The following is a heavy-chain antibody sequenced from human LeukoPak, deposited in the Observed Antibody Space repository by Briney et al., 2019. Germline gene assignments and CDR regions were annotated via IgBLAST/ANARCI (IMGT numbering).Heavy chain of an antibody. Sequence: GGSLRLSCAASGFTFTSYGMHWVRQAPGKGLEWVAFIRYEGSDEYYADSVKGRFTISRDDSKNTLYLQMNSLRAEDTAVYYCARDGLLWFGELSGHFDYWGQGTLVTVSS. J-gene: IGHJ4*02. CDR2: IRYEGSDE. V-gene: IGHV3-30*02. D-gene: IGHD3-10*01. CDR1: GFTFTSYG. CDR3: ARDGLLWFGELSGHFDY.